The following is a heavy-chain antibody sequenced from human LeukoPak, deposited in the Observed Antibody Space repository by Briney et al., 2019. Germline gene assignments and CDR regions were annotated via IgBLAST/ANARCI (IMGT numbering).Heavy chain of an antibody. CDR3: ARGGLHTAMGTDWFDP. CDR1: GGSISSSSYY. Sequence: SETLSLTCTVSGGSISSSSYYWGWIRQPPGKGLEWIGSIYYSGSTYYNPSLKSRVTISVDTSKNQFSLKLSSVTAADTAVYYCARGGLHTAMGTDWFDPWGQGTLVTVSS. CDR2: IYYSGST. D-gene: IGHD5-18*01. V-gene: IGHV4-39*07. J-gene: IGHJ5*02.